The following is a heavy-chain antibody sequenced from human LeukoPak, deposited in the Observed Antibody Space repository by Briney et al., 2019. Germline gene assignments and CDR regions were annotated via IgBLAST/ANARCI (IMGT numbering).Heavy chain of an antibody. Sequence: PSETLSLTCAVSGYSISIGYYWGGSRPPPGKGLEWIGRIHHSGSTYYNPSLKSRVTISVATSKDLFSLKLSSVTAADTAVYYCARLDSGYYFDYWGQGTLVTVSS. CDR2: IHHSGST. D-gene: IGHD3-22*01. V-gene: IGHV4-38-2*01. CDR3: ARLDSGYYFDY. CDR1: GYSISIGYY. J-gene: IGHJ4*02.